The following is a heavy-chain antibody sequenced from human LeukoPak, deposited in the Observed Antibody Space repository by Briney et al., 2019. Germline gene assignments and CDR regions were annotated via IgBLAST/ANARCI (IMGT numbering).Heavy chain of an antibody. CDR1: GFTFSEYS. Sequence: PGGSLRLSCAASGFTFSEYSMHWARQAPGKGLEYVSAISTNGGSTYYANSVKGRFTISRDDPKNTLDLQMGSLRPEDMAVYYCARGFRYYGSGIDYWGQGTLVTVSS. D-gene: IGHD3-10*01. V-gene: IGHV3-64*01. J-gene: IGHJ4*02. CDR2: ISTNGGST. CDR3: ARGFRYYGSGIDY.